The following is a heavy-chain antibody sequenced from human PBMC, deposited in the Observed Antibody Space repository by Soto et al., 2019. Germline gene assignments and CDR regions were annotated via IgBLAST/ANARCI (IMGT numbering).Heavy chain of an antibody. J-gene: IGHJ5*02. D-gene: IGHD6-13*01. CDR3: AKGCCVGSSWYEWLDP. Sequence: GGSLRLSCAASGLTFSSDAMSWVRQAPGKGLEWVSAISGSGGSTYYADSVKGRFTISRDNSKNTLYLQMNSLRAEDTAVYYCAKGCCVGSSWYEWLDPWGQGTLVTVS. CDR1: GLTFSSDA. V-gene: IGHV3-23*01. CDR2: ISGSGGST.